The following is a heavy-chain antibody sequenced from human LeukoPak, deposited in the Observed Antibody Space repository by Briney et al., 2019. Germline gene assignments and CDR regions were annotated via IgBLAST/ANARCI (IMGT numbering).Heavy chain of an antibody. J-gene: IGHJ3*02. CDR1: GYTFTSYD. CDR3: ARYPYDSSGSSAFDI. V-gene: IGHV1-8*01. D-gene: IGHD3-22*01. CDR2: MNPNSGNT. Sequence: ASVKVSCKASGYTFTSYDINGVRQAPGQGLEWMGWMNPNSGNTGYAQKFQGRVTMTRNTSISTAYMELSRLRSEDTAVYYCARYPYDSSGSSAFDIWGQGTMVTASS.